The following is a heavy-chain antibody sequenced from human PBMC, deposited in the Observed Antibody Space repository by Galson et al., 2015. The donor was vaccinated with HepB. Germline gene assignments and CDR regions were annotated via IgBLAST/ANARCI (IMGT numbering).Heavy chain of an antibody. J-gene: IGHJ3*02. Sequence: SLRLYCAASGFTFSNSTIHWVRQAPGKGLQWVAFISSDGSDIYYGDSVKGRFTISRDNPKNTLYLQMNSLRSEDTAVYYCARWVYDSTDSIAGPEDAFDIWGQGTMVTVSS. D-gene: IGHD3-22*01. CDR1: GFTFSNST. CDR2: ISSDGSDI. CDR3: ARWVYDSTDSIAGPEDAFDI. V-gene: IGHV3-30*04.